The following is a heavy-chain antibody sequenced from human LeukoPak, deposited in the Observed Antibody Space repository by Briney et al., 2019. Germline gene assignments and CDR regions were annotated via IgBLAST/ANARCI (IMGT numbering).Heavy chain of an antibody. Sequence: PGGSLRLSCAASGFTVGSSYMNWVRQAPGKGLEWVSLIYGGGSTYYADSVKGRFTISRDNSKNTLYLQMNSLRAEDTAVYYCARRGDGGRSFDYWGQGTLVTVSS. CDR3: ARRGDGGRSFDY. CDR1: GFTVGSSY. CDR2: IYGGGST. J-gene: IGHJ4*02. D-gene: IGHD4-23*01. V-gene: IGHV3-53*01.